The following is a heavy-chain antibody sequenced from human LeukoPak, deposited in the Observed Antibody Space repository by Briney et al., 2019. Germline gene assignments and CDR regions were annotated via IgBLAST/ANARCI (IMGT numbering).Heavy chain of an antibody. J-gene: IGHJ4*02. CDR2: IDTAGDT. CDR3: ARDLPTVTTVHFRDS. V-gene: IGHV3-13*01. CDR1: GFTFSDYD. D-gene: IGHD4-17*01. Sequence: PGGSLRLSCTASGFTFSDYDIHWVRQATGKGLEWVSAIDTAGDTYYADSVKGRFTVSRDNAKNSLYLQMNNLRAEDTAVYYCARDLPTVTTVHFRDSWGQGILVTVSS.